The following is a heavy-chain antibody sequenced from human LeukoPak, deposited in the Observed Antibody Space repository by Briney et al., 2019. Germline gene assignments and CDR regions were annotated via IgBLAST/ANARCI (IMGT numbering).Heavy chain of an antibody. J-gene: IGHJ4*02. CDR2: IWHDGSNK. CDR1: GLTFRSYG. V-gene: IGHV3-33*01. Sequence: GGSPRLSCAASGLTFRSYGMHWVRQAPGKGLDWVAVIWHDGSNKYYGDSVKGRFTISRDNSENTLYLQMDTLRVEDTAVYYCAATGGVAVAGAPFDYWGQGTLVTVSS. CDR3: AATGGVAVAGAPFDY. D-gene: IGHD6-19*01.